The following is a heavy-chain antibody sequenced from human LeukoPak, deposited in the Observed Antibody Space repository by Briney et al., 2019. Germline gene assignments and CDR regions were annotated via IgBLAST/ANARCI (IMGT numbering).Heavy chain of an antibody. Sequence: SETLSLTCTVSGASITNYFWGWIRQPPGKGLQWIGYVYSGAYYYNPSLVSRLTVSVDTAKNQFSLGLRSVTAADTAVYYCARLRPRTNYDFASGYYAFDYWGQGTLVTVS. D-gene: IGHD3-3*01. J-gene: IGHJ4*02. V-gene: IGHV4-4*09. CDR1: GASITNYF. CDR2: VYSGAY. CDR3: ARLRPRTNYDFASGYYAFDY.